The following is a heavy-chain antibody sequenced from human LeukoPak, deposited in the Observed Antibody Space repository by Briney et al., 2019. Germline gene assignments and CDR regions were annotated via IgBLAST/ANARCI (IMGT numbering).Heavy chain of an antibody. CDR2: IYTSGST. CDR1: GGSISSGSYY. CDR3: ARETASRGAYFDY. Sequence: SETRSLTCTVSGGSISSGSYYWSWIRQPAGKGLEWIGRIYTSGSTNYNPSLKSRVTISVDTSKNQFSLKLSSVTAADTAVYYCARETASRGAYFDYWGQGTLVTVSS. J-gene: IGHJ4*02. D-gene: IGHD2-21*01. V-gene: IGHV4-61*02.